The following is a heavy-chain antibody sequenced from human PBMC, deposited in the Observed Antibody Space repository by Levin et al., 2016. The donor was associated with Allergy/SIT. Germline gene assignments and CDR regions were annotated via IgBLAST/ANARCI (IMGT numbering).Heavy chain of an antibody. Sequence: WVRQAPGQGLEWMGWISAYNGNTNYAQKLQGRVTMTTDTSTSTAYMELRSLRSDDTAVYYCARDKAFGGVIVTFDPWGQGTLVTVSS. J-gene: IGHJ5*02. D-gene: IGHD3-16*02. CDR2: ISAYNGNT. CDR3: ARDKAFGGVIVTFDP. V-gene: IGHV1-18*01.